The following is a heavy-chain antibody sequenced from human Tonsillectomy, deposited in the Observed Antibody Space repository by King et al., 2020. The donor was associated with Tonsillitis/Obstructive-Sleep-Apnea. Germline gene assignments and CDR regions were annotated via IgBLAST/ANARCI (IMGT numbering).Heavy chain of an antibody. V-gene: IGHV3-20*04. CDR1: GFTFDDYG. CDR2: INWNGGST. CDR3: ARVEIHRDYGDYESWFDP. J-gene: IGHJ5*02. D-gene: IGHD4-17*01. Sequence: VQLVESGGGVVRPGGSLRLSCAASGFTFDDYGMSWVRQAPGKGLEWVSGINWNGGSTGYADSVKGRFTISRDNAKNSLYLQMNRLRAEDTALYYCARVEIHRDYGDYESWFDPWGQGTLVTVSS.